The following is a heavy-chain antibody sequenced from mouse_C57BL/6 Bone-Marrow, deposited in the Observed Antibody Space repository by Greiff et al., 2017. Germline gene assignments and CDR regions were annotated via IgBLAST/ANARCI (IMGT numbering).Heavy chain of an antibody. Sequence: DVMLVESGGDLVKPGGSLKLSCAASGFTFSSYGMSWVRQTPDKRLEWVATISSGGSYTYYPDSVKGRFTISRDNAKNTLYLQSSSLKSEDTAMYYCARTPTTVGYAMDYWGQGTSVTVSS. CDR1: GFTFSSYG. D-gene: IGHD1-1*01. V-gene: IGHV5-6*02. CDR2: ISSGGSYT. CDR3: ARTPTTVGYAMDY. J-gene: IGHJ4*01.